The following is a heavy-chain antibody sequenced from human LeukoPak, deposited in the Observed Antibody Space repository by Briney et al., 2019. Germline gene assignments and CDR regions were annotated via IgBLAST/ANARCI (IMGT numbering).Heavy chain of an antibody. V-gene: IGHV3-66*02. J-gene: IGHJ4*02. Sequence: GGSLRLSCAASGFTVSSNYMSWVRQAPGKGLKWVSVIYSGGSTYYADSVKGRFTISRDNSKNTLYLQMNSLRAEDTAVYYCARDSPPYYDFWSGYYDYWGQGTLVTVSS. CDR2: IYSGGST. CDR3: ARDSPPYYDFWSGYYDY. CDR1: GFTVSSNY. D-gene: IGHD3-3*01.